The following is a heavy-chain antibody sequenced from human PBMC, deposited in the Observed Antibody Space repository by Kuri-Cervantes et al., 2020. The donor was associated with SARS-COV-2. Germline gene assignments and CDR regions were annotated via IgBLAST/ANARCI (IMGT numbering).Heavy chain of an antibody. CDR3: ARRAKHWYFDL. V-gene: IGHV4-39*07. J-gene: IGHJ2*01. D-gene: IGHD4/OR15-4a*01. Sequence: GSLRLSCTVSGGSISSSSYYWGWIRQPPGKGLEWIGSIYTSGSTNYNPSLKSRVTISVDTSKNQFSLKLSSVTAADTAVYYCARRAKHWYFDLWGRGTLVTVSS. CDR2: IYTSGST. CDR1: GGSISSSSYY.